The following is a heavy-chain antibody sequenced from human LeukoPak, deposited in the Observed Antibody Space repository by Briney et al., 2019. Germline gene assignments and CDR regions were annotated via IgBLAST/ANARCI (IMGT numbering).Heavy chain of an antibody. CDR3: ASAAGPFDN. Sequence: PGGSLRLSCAASGFTFSSYGMNWVRQAPGKGLEWVAVIWYDGSNKDYVDSVKGRFTISRDNSKNTLYLQMNSLRAEDTAVYYCASAAGPFDNWGQGTLVTVSS. J-gene: IGHJ4*02. V-gene: IGHV3-33*01. D-gene: IGHD6-13*01. CDR1: GFTFSSYG. CDR2: IWYDGSNK.